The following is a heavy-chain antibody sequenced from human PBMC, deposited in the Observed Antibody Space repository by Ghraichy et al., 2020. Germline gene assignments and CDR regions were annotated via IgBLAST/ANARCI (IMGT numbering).Heavy chain of an antibody. D-gene: IGHD3-10*01. CDR3: ARTRYLGGGMDV. CDR2: IKQDGSEK. CDR1: GFTFSSYW. V-gene: IGHV3-7*01. Sequence: ETLSLTCAASGFTFSSYWMSWVRQAPGKGLEWVANIKQDGSEKYYVDSVKGRFTISRDNAKNSLYLQMNSLRAEDTAVYYCARTRYLGGGMDVWGQGTTVTVSS. J-gene: IGHJ6*02.